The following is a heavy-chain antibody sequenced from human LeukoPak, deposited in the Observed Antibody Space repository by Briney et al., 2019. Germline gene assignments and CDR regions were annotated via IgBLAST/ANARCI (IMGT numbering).Heavy chain of an antibody. CDR1: GGSISSSNW. D-gene: IGHD3-22*01. CDR3: ARDYYDSSGKLGSRFDA. Sequence: SGTLSLTCAVSGGSISSSNWWNWVRQPPGKGLEWIGEIYHDGSTNYNPSLKSRVTISIDKSKNEFSLKLTSVTAADTAFYYCARDYYDSSGKLGSRFDAWGQGTLVTVSS. CDR2: IYHDGST. J-gene: IGHJ5*02. V-gene: IGHV4-4*02.